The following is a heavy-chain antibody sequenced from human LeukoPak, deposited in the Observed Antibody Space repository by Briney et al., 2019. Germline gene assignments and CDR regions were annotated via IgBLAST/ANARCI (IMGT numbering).Heavy chain of an antibody. Sequence: GGSLRLSCAASGFTFSSYSMNWVRQAPGKGLEWVSYISSSSSTINYADSVKGRFTISRDNAKNSLYLQMNSLRAEDTAVYYCAREEVATIIDYWGQGTLVTVSS. J-gene: IGHJ4*02. V-gene: IGHV3-48*01. CDR3: AREEVATIIDY. CDR2: ISSSSSTI. CDR1: GFTFSSYS. D-gene: IGHD5-12*01.